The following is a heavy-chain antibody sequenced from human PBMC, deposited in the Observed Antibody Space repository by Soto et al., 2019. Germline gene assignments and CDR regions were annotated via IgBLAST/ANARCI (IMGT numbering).Heavy chain of an antibody. CDR3: ARGVGEFDFHY. Sequence: QVQLQESGPGLVKPSQTLSLTCTVSGGSISSGGYYWSWIRQHPGKGLERIGYIYYSGSTYYNPSLKSRATISVDTSKNQFSLKLSSLTAADTAVYYYARGVGEFDFHYWGQGPKVTVSS. D-gene: IGHD3-10*01. CDR1: GGSISSGGYY. J-gene: IGHJ4*02. CDR2: IYYSGST. V-gene: IGHV4-31*03.